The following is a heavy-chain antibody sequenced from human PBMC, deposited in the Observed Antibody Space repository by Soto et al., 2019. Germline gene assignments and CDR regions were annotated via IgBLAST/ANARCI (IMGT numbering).Heavy chain of an antibody. V-gene: IGHV3-30*18. CDR2: ISYDGSNK. J-gene: IGHJ4*02. Sequence: PGGSLRLSCAASGFTFSSYGMHWVRQAPGKGLEWVAVISYDGSNKYYADSVKGRFTISRDNSKNTLYLQMNSLRAEDTAVYYCAKGPPYDFWSGFWCQGTLVTVSS. CDR1: GFTFSSYG. D-gene: IGHD3-3*01. CDR3: AKGPPYDFWSGF.